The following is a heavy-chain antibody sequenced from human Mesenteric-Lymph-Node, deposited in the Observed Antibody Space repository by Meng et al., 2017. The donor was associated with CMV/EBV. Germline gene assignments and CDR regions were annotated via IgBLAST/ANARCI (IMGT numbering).Heavy chain of an antibody. D-gene: IGHD6-19*01. CDR2: IYYSGST. V-gene: IGHV4-59*01. CDR1: GGSNSSYY. J-gene: IGHJ6*02. Sequence: SETLSLTCTVSGGSNSSYYWSWIRQPPRKGLEWIGYIYYSGSTNYNPSLKSRVTISVDTSKNEFSLRLRSVSAADTALYYCARGSYMSGWGPDVWGQGTTVTVSS. CDR3: ARGSYMSGWGPDV.